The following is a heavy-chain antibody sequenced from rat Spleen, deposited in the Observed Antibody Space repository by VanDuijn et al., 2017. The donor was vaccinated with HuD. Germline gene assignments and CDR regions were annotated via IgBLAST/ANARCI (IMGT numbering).Heavy chain of an antibody. V-gene: IGHV5S23*01. Sequence: EVQLVESGGGLVQPGRSLKLSCAASGFTFSNYDMAWVRQSPTKGLEWVASISTGGGNTYYQDSVKGRFTISRDNAKSTLYLQMDSLRSEDTATYYCARHYGGYSEYVMDAWGQGASVTVSS. CDR1: GFTFSNYD. CDR2: ISTGGGNT. CDR3: ARHYGGYSEYVMDA. J-gene: IGHJ4*01. D-gene: IGHD1-11*01.